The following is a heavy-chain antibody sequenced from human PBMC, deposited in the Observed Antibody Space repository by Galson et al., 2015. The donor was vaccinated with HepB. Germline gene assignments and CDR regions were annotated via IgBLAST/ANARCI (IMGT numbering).Heavy chain of an antibody. CDR1: GFTVSGSY. Sequence: SLRLSCAASGFTVSGSYMSWVRQAPGKGLEWVSVFHSDGDSDYAESAKGRFTISSDNSKNTLYLQMNSLRAEDTAVYFCARDHFDYSNAIYYFDAWGQGTLVTVSS. CDR3: ARDHFDYSNAIYYFDA. D-gene: IGHD4-11*01. V-gene: IGHV3-53*01. CDR2: FHSDGDS. J-gene: IGHJ4*02.